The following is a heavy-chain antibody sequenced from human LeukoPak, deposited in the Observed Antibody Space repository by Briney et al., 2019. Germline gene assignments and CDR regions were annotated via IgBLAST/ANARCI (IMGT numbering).Heavy chain of an antibody. CDR2: INHRGDT. CDR3: ARGCPGY. Sequence: SETLSLTCAVYGGSFSAYYWSWIRQSPGKGLEWIAEINHRGDTNYNPSVKSRVSISVDTSKNQFSLKVTSLTAADTAVYYCARGCPGYWGQGTLVTVSS. CDR1: GGSFSAYY. V-gene: IGHV4-34*01. J-gene: IGHJ4*02.